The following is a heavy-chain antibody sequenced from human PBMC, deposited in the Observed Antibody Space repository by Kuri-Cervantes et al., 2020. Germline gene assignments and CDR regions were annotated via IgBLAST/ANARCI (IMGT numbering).Heavy chain of an antibody. CDR2: IYSGGST. CDR3: ARATGGIQLWLPSPNNRYYFDY. J-gene: IGHJ4*02. Sequence: GESLKISCAASGFTVSSNYMSWVRQAPGKGLEWVSVIYSGGSTYYADSVKGRFTISRDNSKNTLYLQMNSLRAEDTAVYYCARATGGIQLWLPSPNNRYYFDYWGQGTLVTVSS. D-gene: IGHD5-18*01. CDR1: GFTVSSNY. V-gene: IGHV3-53*01.